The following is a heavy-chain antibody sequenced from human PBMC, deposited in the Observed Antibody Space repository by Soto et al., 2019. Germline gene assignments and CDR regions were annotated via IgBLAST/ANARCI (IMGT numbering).Heavy chain of an antibody. D-gene: IGHD3-22*01. CDR3: ASHYDSSGYYSRGLDY. CDR1: GGTFSSYA. J-gene: IGHJ4*02. CDR2: IIPILGTA. V-gene: IGHV1-69*12. Sequence: QVQLVQSGAEVKKPGSSVKVSCKASGGTFSSYAISWVRQAPGQGLEWMGGIIPILGTADYAQKFQGRVTITADESTSTGNMELRSLISEDTAVYYCASHYDSSGYYSRGLDYWGQGTLVTVSS.